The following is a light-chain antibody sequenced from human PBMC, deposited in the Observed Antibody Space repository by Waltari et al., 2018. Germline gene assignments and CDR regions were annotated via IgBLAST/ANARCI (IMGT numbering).Light chain of an antibody. CDR1: SSDVGGYNY. Sequence: QSALTQPASVSGSPGQSITISCTGTSSDVGGYNYVSWYQQHPGKAPKLMIYEVSNRPSGVSNRFAGSKSGNTAALTLSGLQAEDEADSYCSSYTSSSTRVFGGGTKLTVL. CDR2: EVS. J-gene: IGLJ2*01. V-gene: IGLV2-14*01. CDR3: SSYTSSSTRV.